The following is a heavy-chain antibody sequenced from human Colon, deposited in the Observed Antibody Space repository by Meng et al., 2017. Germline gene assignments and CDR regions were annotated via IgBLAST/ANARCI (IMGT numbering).Heavy chain of an antibody. V-gene: IGHV4-38-2*01. Sequence: SETLSLTCAVSGYSIRSDYYWGWIRQPPGKGLEWIGSMYHSGSIYYNQSLKSRVTISLDTSKNQISLTLTAVTAADTAVYYCARESNSWYVDYWGQGTLVTVSS. J-gene: IGHJ4*02. CDR3: ARESNSWYVDY. CDR1: GYSIRSDYY. D-gene: IGHD6-13*01. CDR2: MYHSGSI.